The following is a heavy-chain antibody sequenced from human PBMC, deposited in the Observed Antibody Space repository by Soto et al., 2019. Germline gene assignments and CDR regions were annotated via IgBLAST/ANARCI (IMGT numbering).Heavy chain of an antibody. J-gene: IGHJ5*01. CDR3: SRDSDRSNWNWFDS. D-gene: IGHD1-20*01. V-gene: IGHV3-7*01. Sequence: GGSLRLSCAASGFTFSSYWMSWVRQAPGKGLEWVANIKQDGGEKYYVDSVKGRFTISRDNAKNPLYLQMNSLRAEDTAVSNCSRDSDRSNWNWFDSWGQGTLVTVSS. CDR1: GFTFSSYW. CDR2: IKQDGGEK.